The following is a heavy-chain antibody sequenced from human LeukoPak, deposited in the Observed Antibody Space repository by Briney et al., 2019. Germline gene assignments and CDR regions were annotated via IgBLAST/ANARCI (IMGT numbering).Heavy chain of an antibody. J-gene: IGHJ3*02. CDR1: GFTFSSYA. Sequence: GGSLRLSCAASGFTFSSYAMSWVRQAPGKGLDWVSAISGSGGSTYYADSVKGRFTISRDNSKNTLYLQMNSLRAEDTAVYYCANGYYYDSSGYHSAFDIWGQGTMVTVS. D-gene: IGHD3-22*01. CDR3: ANGYYYDSSGYHSAFDI. V-gene: IGHV3-23*01. CDR2: ISGSGGST.